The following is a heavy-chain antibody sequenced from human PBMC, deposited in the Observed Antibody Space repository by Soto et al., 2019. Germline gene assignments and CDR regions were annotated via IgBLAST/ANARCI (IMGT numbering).Heavy chain of an antibody. J-gene: IGHJ4*02. V-gene: IGHV2-5*02. CDR3: AHRVLRTVFGLVTPTAIYFDF. CDR2: IYWAADK. CDR1: GFSLTTSGVG. D-gene: IGHD3-3*01. Sequence: QITLNESGPTQVKPRQTLTLTCTFSGFSLTTSGVGVGWIRQSPGKAPEWLALIYWAADKRYSPPLTSRLTITKDTSKHQVVLTMADLDPADTATYYCAHRVLRTVFGLVTPTAIYFDFWGQGTPVAVSS.